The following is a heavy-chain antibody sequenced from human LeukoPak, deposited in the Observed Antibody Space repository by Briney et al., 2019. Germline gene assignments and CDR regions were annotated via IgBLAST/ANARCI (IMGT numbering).Heavy chain of an antibody. D-gene: IGHD2-15*01. V-gene: IGHV3-64*05. CDR2: ISDSGGST. Sequence: GGSLRLSCSASGFPFSSYAMHWVRQAPGKGLEYVSVISDSGGSTYYANSVKGRFTISRDNYKNPMYIQMSSLRAEDTAVYFCVRGYSFGPYGMDVWGQGTTVTVSS. J-gene: IGHJ6*02. CDR3: VRGYSFGPYGMDV. CDR1: GFPFSSYA.